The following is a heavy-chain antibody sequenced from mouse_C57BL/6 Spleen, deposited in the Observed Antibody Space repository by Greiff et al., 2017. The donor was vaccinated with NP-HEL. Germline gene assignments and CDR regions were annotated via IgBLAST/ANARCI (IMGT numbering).Heavy chain of an antibody. J-gene: IGHJ4*01. Sequence: EVRLVESGGGLVKPGGSLKLSCAASGFTFSDYGMHWVRQAPEKGLEWVAYISSGSSNIYYADTVKGRFTISRDNAKNTLFLQMTSLRSEDTAMYYCASYSNYGYAMDYWGQGPSVTVSS. V-gene: IGHV5-17*01. CDR1: GFTFSDYG. CDR3: ASYSNYGYAMDY. D-gene: IGHD2-5*01. CDR2: ISSGSSNI.